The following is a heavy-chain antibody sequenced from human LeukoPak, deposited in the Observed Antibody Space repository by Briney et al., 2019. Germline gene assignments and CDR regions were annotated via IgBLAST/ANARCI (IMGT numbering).Heavy chain of an antibody. CDR2: IYYSGST. CDR3: ARGSQMATIRAHFDY. CDR1: GGSISSSSYY. Sequence: SETLSLTCTVSGGSISSSSYYWGWIRQPPGKGLEWIGSIYYSGSTYYNPSLKSRVTISVDTSKNQFSLKLSSVTAADTAVYYCARGSQMATIRAHFDYWGQGTLVTVSP. D-gene: IGHD5-24*01. V-gene: IGHV4-39*07. J-gene: IGHJ4*02.